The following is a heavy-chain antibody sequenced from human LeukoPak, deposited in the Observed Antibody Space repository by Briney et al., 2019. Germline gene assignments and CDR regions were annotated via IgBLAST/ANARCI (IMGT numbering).Heavy chain of an antibody. CDR1: GFTFSTYS. Sequence: GGSLRLSCAASGFTFSTYSMNWVRQASGKGLEWVSYISSSGSTIYYADSVKGRFTISRDIARNSLYLQMSSLRADDTAVYYCARFSGRDCYYYMDVWGKGTTVTVSS. CDR3: ARFSGRDCYYYMDV. CDR2: ISSSGSTI. D-gene: IGHD3-10*01. J-gene: IGHJ6*03. V-gene: IGHV3-48*01.